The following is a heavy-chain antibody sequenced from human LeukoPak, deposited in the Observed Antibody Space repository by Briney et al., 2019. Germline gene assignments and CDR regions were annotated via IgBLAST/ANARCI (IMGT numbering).Heavy chain of an antibody. V-gene: IGHV1-69*01. Sequence: SVKVSCKASGGTFSSYAISWVRQAPGQGLEWMGGIIPIFGTANYAQKFQGRVTITADESTSTAYMELSSLRSEDMAVYYCARGVTMVRGVTSTGNWFDPWGQGTLVTVSS. CDR3: ARGVTMVRGVTSTGNWFDP. CDR1: GGTFSSYA. CDR2: IIPIFGTA. J-gene: IGHJ5*02. D-gene: IGHD3-10*01.